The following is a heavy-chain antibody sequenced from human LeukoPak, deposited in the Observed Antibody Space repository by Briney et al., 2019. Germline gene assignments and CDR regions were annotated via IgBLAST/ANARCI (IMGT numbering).Heavy chain of an antibody. CDR1: GYTFTSYG. CDR2: ISAYNGNT. J-gene: IGHJ3*02. D-gene: IGHD1-26*01. CDR3: ARVRGGSYYRDAFDI. V-gene: IGHV1-18*01. Sequence: ASVKVSCKASGYTFTSYGISWMRQAPGQGLEWMGWISAYNGNTNYAQKLQGRVTMTTDTSTSTAYMELRSLRSDDTAVYYCARVRGGSYYRDAFDIWGQGTMVTVSS.